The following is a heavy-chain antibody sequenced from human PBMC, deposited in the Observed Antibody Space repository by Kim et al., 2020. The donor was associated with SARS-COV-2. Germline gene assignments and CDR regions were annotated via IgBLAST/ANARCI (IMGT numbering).Heavy chain of an antibody. J-gene: IGHJ4*02. CDR3: ARQYYYGSGSYSNFDY. D-gene: IGHD3-10*01. CDR1: GYSFTSYW. Sequence: GESLKISCKGSGYSFTSYWIGWVRQMPGKGLEWMGIIYPGDSDTRYSPSFQGQVTIPADKSISTAYLQWSSLKASDTAMYYCARQYYYGSGSYSNFDYWGQGTLVTVSS. CDR2: IYPGDSDT. V-gene: IGHV5-51*01.